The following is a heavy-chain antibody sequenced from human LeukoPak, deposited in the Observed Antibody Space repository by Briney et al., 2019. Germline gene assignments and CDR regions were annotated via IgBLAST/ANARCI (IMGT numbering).Heavy chain of an antibody. CDR3: VSFYETY. V-gene: IGHV3-74*01. J-gene: IGHJ4*02. CDR1: GNYW. D-gene: IGHD2-2*01. CDR2: INSDGSWT. Sequence: GGSLRLTCAASGNYWMHWVRQAPGKGLVWVSHINSDGSWTSYADSVKGRFTISKDNAKNTVYLQMDNLRAEDTAVYYCVSFYETYWGRGTLVTVSS.